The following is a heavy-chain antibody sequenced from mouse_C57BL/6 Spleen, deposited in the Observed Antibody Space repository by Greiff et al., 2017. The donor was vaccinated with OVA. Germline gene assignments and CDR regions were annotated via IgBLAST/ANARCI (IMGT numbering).Heavy chain of an antibody. CDR1: GYSITSGYY. D-gene: IGHD2-1*01. CDR3: ARGGGNYGAMDY. J-gene: IGHJ4*01. Sequence: EVQLQQSGPGLVKPSPSLSLTCSVTGYSITSGYYWNWIRQFPGNKLEWMGYISYDGSNNYNPSLKNRISLTRDTSKNQCFLKLNTVTTEDTATDDCARGGGNYGAMDYWGQGTSVTVSS. CDR2: ISYDGSN. V-gene: IGHV3-6*01.